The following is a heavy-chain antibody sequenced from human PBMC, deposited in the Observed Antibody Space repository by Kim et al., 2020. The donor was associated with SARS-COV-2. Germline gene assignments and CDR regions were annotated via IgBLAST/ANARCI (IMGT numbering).Heavy chain of an antibody. CDR2: ISTTGSI. J-gene: IGHJ4*02. CDR1: GFTFSDYY. Sequence: GGSLRLSCAASGFTFSDYYMGWIRQAPGMGLEWVSYISTTGSIYYADSVKGRFTISRDNAKNSLYLQMNGLRTEDTAVYYCAKDIVALGLFFDYWGQGTLVTVSS. V-gene: IGHV3-11*01. D-gene: IGHD1-26*01. CDR3: AKDIVALGLFFDY.